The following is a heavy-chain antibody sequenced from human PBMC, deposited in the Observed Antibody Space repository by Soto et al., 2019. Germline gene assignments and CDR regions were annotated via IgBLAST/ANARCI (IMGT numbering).Heavy chain of an antibody. CDR1: GYSFTSYW. CDR2: IYPGDSDT. J-gene: IGHJ5*02. D-gene: IGHD3-10*01. V-gene: IGHV5-51*01. Sequence: GGSLKISCLGSGYSFTSYWIGWVRPMPGKGLEWMGIIYPGDSDTRYSPSFQGQVTISADKSISTAYLQWSSLKASDTAMYYCARHHLLWFAELLGWFDPWGQGTLVTLSS. CDR3: ARHHLLWFAELLGWFDP.